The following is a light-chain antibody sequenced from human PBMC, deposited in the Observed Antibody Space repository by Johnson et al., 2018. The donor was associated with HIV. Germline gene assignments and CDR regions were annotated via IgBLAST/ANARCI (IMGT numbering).Light chain of an antibody. V-gene: IGLV1-51*01. Sequence: QSVLTQPPSVSAAPGQKVTISCSGSSSNIGNNYVSWYQQLPGTAPKLLIYDNNKRPSGIPDRFSCSKSGTSATLGITGLQTGDEADYYCGTWDSSLSALYVFGTGTKVTVL. CDR1: SSNIGNNY. CDR2: DNN. J-gene: IGLJ1*01. CDR3: GTWDSSLSALYV.